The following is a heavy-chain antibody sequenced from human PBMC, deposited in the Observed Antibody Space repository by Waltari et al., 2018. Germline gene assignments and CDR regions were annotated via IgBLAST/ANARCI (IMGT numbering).Heavy chain of an antibody. J-gene: IGHJ5*02. CDR1: GDPINRDYDY. Sequence: QLHLQESGPGLVRPSETLSLTCSVSGDPINRDYDYWGWLRQPPGEGLAWIGTVHFSGTTYYNPSLRSRVTISVDTSKNQFSLELTSVTAADTAVYYCARLDYTALRRGCDPWGQGTLVTVSS. D-gene: IGHD4-4*01. CDR3: ARLDYTALRRGCDP. V-gene: IGHV4-39*01. CDR2: VHFSGTT.